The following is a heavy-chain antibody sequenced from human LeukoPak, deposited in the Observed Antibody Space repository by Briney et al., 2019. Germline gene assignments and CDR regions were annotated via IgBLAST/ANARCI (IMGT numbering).Heavy chain of an antibody. CDR1: GGSISSSSYY. J-gene: IGHJ4*02. CDR2: IYYSGST. V-gene: IGHV4-39*01. D-gene: IGHD6-19*01. Sequence: PSETLSLTCTVSGGSISSSSYYWGWIRQPPGKGLEWIGSIYYSGSTYYNPSLKRRVTISVDTSKNHFSLKLSSVTAADTAVYYCARHTGSGWHFAYWGQGTLVTVHS. CDR3: ARHTGSGWHFAY.